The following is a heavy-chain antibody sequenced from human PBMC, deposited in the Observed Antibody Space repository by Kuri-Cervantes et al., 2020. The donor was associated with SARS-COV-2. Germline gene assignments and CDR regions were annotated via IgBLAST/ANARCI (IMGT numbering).Heavy chain of an antibody. J-gene: IGHJ4*02. V-gene: IGHV3-74*01. CDR1: GFTFSSYW. CDR3: AKDLSRVVPAAHPDY. Sequence: GESLKISCAASGFTFSSYWMHWVRQAPGKGLVWVSRINSDGSSTSYADSVKGRFTISRDNSKNTLYLQMNSLRAEDTAVYYCAKDLSRVVPAAHPDYWGQGTLVTVSS. D-gene: IGHD2-2*01. CDR2: INSDGSST.